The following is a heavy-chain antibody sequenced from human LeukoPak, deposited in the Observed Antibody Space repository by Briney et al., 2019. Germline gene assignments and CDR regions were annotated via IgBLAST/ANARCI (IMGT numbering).Heavy chain of an antibody. D-gene: IGHD6-13*01. CDR2: ISGSGGST. Sequence: GGSLRLSCAASGFTFSSYAMSWVRQAPGKGLEWVSAISGSGGSTYYADSVKGRFTISRDNSKNTLYLQMNSLRAEDTAVYYCAKGALPYSSSWYIRHDAFDIWGQGTMVTVPS. J-gene: IGHJ3*02. CDR1: GFTFSSYA. CDR3: AKGALPYSSSWYIRHDAFDI. V-gene: IGHV3-23*01.